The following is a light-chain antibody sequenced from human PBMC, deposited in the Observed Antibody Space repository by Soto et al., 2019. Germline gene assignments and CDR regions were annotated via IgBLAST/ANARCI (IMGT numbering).Light chain of an antibody. CDR2: ESS. CDR1: QNVANY. J-gene: IGKJ1*01. Sequence: EIVLTQSPATLSLSPGERATLSCRASQNVANYLDWYQQKPGQAPRLLIYESSNRATGIAARFSGSGSGADFTLTISSLEPEDFAVYYCQQRSNSPQTFGQGTKVDI. V-gene: IGKV3-11*01. CDR3: QQRSNSPQT.